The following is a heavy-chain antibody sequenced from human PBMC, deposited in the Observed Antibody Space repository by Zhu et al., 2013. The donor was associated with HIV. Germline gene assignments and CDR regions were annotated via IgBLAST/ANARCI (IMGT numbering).Heavy chain of an antibody. D-gene: IGHD3-22*01. J-gene: IGHJ4*02. CDR1: GGTFSSYA. CDR2: IIPIFGTA. CDR3: ARDRNYYDSSGYDY. Sequence: CKASGGTFSSYAISWVRQAPGQGLEWMGGIIPIFGTANYAQKFQGRVTITADKSTSTAYMELSSLRSEDTAVYYCARDRNYYDSSGYDYWGQGTPGHRLL. V-gene: IGHV1-69*06.